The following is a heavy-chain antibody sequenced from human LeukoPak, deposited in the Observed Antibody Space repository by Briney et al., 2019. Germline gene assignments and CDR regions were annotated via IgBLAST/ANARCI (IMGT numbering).Heavy chain of an antibody. CDR2: ISDDGSNK. D-gene: IGHD5-18*01. CDR3: ARGRGIQLWLVPTDY. CDR1: GFTYSSYA. V-gene: IGHV3-30-3*01. Sequence: HSGGSLRLSCAASGFTYSSYAMHWVRQAPGKGLEWVAVISDDGSNKYYADSVKGRFTISRDNSKNTPYLQMNSLRAEDTAVYYCARGRGIQLWLVPTDYWGQGTLVTVSS. J-gene: IGHJ4*02.